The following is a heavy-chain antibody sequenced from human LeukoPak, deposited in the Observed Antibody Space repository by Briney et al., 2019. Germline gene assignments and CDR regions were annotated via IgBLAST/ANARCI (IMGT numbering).Heavy chain of an antibody. J-gene: IGHJ5*02. Sequence: SETLSLTCAVYGGSFSGYYWSWIRQPPGKGLEWIGEINHSGSTNYNPSLKSRVTISVDTSKNQFSLKLSSVTAADTAVYYCARRGSVAGTYLWNNWFDPWGQGTLVTVSS. CDR2: INHSGST. D-gene: IGHD6-19*01. V-gene: IGHV4-34*01. CDR1: GGSFSGYY. CDR3: ARRGSVAGTYLWNNWFDP.